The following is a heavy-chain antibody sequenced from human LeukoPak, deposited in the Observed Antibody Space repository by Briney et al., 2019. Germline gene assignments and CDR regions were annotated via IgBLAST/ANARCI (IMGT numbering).Heavy chain of an antibody. D-gene: IGHD2-21*02. Sequence: PGGSLRLSCVASGFTFSSYGMHWVRQAPGKGLEWVAVIWYDGSNKHYADSAKGRFTISRDNAKNSLYLQMNSLRAEDTAVYYCAREVVTALGHWGQGTLVTVSS. J-gene: IGHJ4*02. CDR1: GFTFSSYG. CDR2: IWYDGSNK. CDR3: AREVVTALGH. V-gene: IGHV3-33*01.